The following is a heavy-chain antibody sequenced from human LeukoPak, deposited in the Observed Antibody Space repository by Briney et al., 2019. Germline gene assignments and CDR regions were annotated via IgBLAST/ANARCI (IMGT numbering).Heavy chain of an antibody. CDR2: IGGSGGST. Sequence: GGSLRLSCAASGFTFSSYAMSWVRQAPGKGLEWVSAIGGSGGSTYYADSVKGRFTISRDNSKNTLYLQMNSLRAEDTAVYYCAKDCGLGSCHDAFDIWGQGTMVTVSS. V-gene: IGHV3-23*01. CDR3: AKDCGLGSCHDAFDI. CDR1: GFTFSSYA. J-gene: IGHJ3*02. D-gene: IGHD3-16*01.